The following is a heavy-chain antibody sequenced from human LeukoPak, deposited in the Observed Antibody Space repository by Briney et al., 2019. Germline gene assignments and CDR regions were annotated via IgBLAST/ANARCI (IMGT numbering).Heavy chain of an antibody. V-gene: IGHV1-58*02. CDR1: GFTFTSSA. J-gene: IGHJ4*02. CDR2: IVVDNGNT. Sequence: EASVKVSCKASGFTFTSSAMQWVRQARGQRLEWIGWIVVDNGNTNYAQKFQERVTITRDMSTNTAYMELSSLRSDDTAVYYCAVMGTAMITGFDLWGQGTLVTVSS. D-gene: IGHD5-18*01. CDR3: AVMGTAMITGFDL.